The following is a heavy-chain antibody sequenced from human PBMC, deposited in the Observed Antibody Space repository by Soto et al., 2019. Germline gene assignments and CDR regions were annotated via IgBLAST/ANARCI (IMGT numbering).Heavy chain of an antibody. J-gene: IGHJ4*02. CDR1: GFTFDGYA. Sequence: GGSLRLSCAACGFTFDGYAMHWVRQAPGKGLEWVSGISWNSGSIGYADSVKGRFTISRDNAKNSLYLQMNSLRAEDTALYYCAKDISMVFAYCSSTSCSTLDYWGQGTLVTVSS. CDR2: ISWNSGSI. D-gene: IGHD2-2*01. V-gene: IGHV3-9*01. CDR3: AKDISMVFAYCSSTSCSTLDY.